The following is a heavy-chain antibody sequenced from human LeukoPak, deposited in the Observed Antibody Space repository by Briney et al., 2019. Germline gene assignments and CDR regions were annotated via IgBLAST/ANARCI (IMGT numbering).Heavy chain of an antibody. D-gene: IGHD5-18*01. CDR2: ISGSGGST. CDR1: GFTFSSCA. V-gene: IGHV3-23*01. J-gene: IGHJ4*02. CDR3: AKEIAAMVVGYFDY. Sequence: GGSLRLSCAASGFTFSSCAMSWVRQAPGKGLEWVSAISGSGGSTYYADSVKGRFTISRDNSKNTLYLQMSSLRAEDTAVYYCAKEIAAMVVGYFDYWGQGTLVTVSS.